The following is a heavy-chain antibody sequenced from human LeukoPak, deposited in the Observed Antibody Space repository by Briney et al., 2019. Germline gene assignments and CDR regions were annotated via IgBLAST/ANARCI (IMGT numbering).Heavy chain of an antibody. CDR3: ARGGLAYYYDSSGYQQPDY. J-gene: IGHJ4*02. Sequence: GASVQVSFQASGYPFTSYGISWVRQAPGQGPEWMGWISSYNGNTNYAQKLQGRVTMTTDTSTSTAYMELRSLRSDDTAVYYCARGGLAYYYDSSGYQQPDYWGQGTLVTVSS. D-gene: IGHD3-22*01. V-gene: IGHV1-18*01. CDR1: GYPFTSYG. CDR2: ISSYNGNT.